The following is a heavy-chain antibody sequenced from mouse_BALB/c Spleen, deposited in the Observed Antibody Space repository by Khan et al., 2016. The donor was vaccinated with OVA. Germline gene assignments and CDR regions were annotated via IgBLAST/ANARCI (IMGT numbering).Heavy chain of an antibody. V-gene: IGHV1S41*01. Sequence: DLVKPGASVKLSCKASGYTFTSYWITWIKQRPGQGLEWIGRIAPGNGSSYYNEMFKGKATLTVDTSSNTAYIQLSSLSSEDSAVXCCDRGRAGKYPLDYCGQGTTLTVAS. D-gene: IGHD3-3*01. CDR2: IAPGNGSS. J-gene: IGHJ2*01. CDR1: GYTFTSYW. CDR3: DRGRAGKYPLDY.